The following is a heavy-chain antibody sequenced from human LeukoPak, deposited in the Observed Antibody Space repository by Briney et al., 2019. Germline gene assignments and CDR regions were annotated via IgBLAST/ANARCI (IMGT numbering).Heavy chain of an antibody. V-gene: IGHV1-69*05. D-gene: IGHD6-19*01. CDR2: IIPIFGTA. Sequence: SVKVSCKASGGTFSSYAISWVRQAPGQGLEWMGGIIPIFGTANYAQKFQGRVTITTDESTSTAYMELSSLRSGDTAVYYCASPYSSGWYYFDYWGQGTLVTVSS. CDR3: ASPYSSGWYYFDY. J-gene: IGHJ4*02. CDR1: GGTFSSYA.